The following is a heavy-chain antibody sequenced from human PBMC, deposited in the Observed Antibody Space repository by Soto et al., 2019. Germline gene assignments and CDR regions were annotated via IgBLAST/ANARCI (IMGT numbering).Heavy chain of an antibody. CDR3: VRESGGGGYCSGGSCYGMDV. CDR1: GASISGYY. V-gene: IGHV4-4*07. D-gene: IGHD2-15*01. J-gene: IGHJ6*02. Sequence: QVQLQESGPGLVKPSETLSLTCIVSGASISGYYWSWVRQPAGKGLEWIGRFYTSGSANTNYNPSLKSRVTMSVATSKNHFSLKMTSVTAADTAVYYCVRESGGGGYCSGGSCYGMDVWGQGTTVTVSS. CDR2: FYTSGSANT.